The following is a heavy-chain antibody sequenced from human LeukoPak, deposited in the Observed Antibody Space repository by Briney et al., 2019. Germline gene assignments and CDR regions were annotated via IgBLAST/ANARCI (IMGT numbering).Heavy chain of an antibody. J-gene: IGHJ3*02. CDR1: GGSISSYY. V-gene: IGHV4-59*12. CDR2: IYYSGST. D-gene: IGHD3-10*01. CDR3: AKSNGYGLVDI. Sequence: SETLSLTCTVSGGSISSYYWSWIRQPPGKGLEWIGYIYYSGSTNYNPSLKSRVTISLDTSRNQFSLKLNSVTAADTAVYYCAKSNGYGLVDIWGQGTMVTLSS.